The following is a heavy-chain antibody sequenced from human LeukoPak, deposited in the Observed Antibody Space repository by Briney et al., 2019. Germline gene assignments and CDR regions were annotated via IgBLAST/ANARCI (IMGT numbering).Heavy chain of an antibody. D-gene: IGHD6-19*01. Sequence: PGGSLRLSCAASGVTFTNSAMSWVRQAPGKGLEWVSTLSGSGITTYYADSVKGRFTISRDNTKHTLYLKMNSLRAGDRAVYYCAKGVYSSVWSYFD. V-gene: IGHV3-23*01. CDR3: AKGVYSSVWSYFD. CDR1: GVTFTNSA. CDR2: LSGSGITT. J-gene: IGHJ4*03.